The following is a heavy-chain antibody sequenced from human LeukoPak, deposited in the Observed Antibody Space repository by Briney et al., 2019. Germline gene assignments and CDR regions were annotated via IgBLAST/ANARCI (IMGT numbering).Heavy chain of an antibody. CDR3: ARDSDSAIPYCYFDL. V-gene: IGHV3-48*03. CDR1: GFSFSTSE. Sequence: GRSLRLSCAASGFSFSTSEMNWVRQAPGKGLEWVASISSTGSTTYYADPVQGRFTISRDNAKTSLYLQMSSLRVEDTATYFCARDSDSAIPYCYFDLWGRGTLVTVSS. CDR2: ISSTGSTT. D-gene: IGHD2-2*02. J-gene: IGHJ2*01.